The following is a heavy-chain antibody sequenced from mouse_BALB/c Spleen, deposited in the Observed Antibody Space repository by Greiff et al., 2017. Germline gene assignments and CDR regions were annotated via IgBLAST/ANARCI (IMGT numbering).Heavy chain of an antibody. V-gene: IGHV1-69*02. CDR3: TRYGSSYWYFDV. J-gene: IGHJ1*01. CDR2: IYPSDSYT. D-gene: IGHD1-1*01. CDR1: GYTFTSYW. Sequence: VQLQQPGAELVRPGASVKLSCKASGYTFTSYWINWVKQRPGQGLEWIGNIYPSDSYTNYNQKFKDKATLTVDKSSSTAYMQLSSPTSEDSAVYYCTRYGSSYWYFDVWGAGTTVTVSS.